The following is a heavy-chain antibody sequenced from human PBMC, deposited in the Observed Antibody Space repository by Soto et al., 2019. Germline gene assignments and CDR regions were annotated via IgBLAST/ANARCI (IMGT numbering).Heavy chain of an antibody. CDR3: AGASSRVSSVVAAY. V-gene: IGHV1-46*01. CDR2: INPGPSSA. D-gene: IGHD2-15*01. CDR1: NDSLSSHF. J-gene: IGHJ4*02. Sequence: ASVKVSCKASNDSLSSHFIHWVRQAPGEGLEWMGIINPGPSSASYSKEFQGRLTLTSDMPSRTVYMQLSNLRSDDTAVYYCAGASSRVSSVVAAYWGQGTLVTVSS.